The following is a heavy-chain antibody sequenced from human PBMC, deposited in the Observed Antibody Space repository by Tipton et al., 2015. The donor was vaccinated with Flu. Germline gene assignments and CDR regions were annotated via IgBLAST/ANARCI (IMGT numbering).Heavy chain of an antibody. V-gene: IGHV4-34*01. CDR3: ARVVGARPRLQSRFSWFDP. J-gene: IGHJ5*02. CDR1: GGSFSGYY. CDR2: INHSGST. D-gene: IGHD1-26*01. Sequence: GSLRLSCAVYGGSFSGYYWSWIRQPPGKGLEWIGEINHSGSTNYNPSLKSRVTISVDTSKNQFSLKLSSVTAADTAVYYCARVVGARPRLQSRFSWFDPWGQGTLVTVSS.